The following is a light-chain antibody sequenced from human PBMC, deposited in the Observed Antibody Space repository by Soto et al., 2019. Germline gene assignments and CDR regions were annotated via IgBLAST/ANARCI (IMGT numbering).Light chain of an antibody. CDR2: KAS. J-gene: IGKJ1*01. CDR3: QHYNSYSEA. V-gene: IGKV1-5*03. Sequence: DIQMTRSPSTLSGSVGDRVTITCRASQTISSWLAWYQQKPGKAPKLLIYKASTLKSGVPSRFSGSGSGTELTITISSLQPDDFETYYCQHYNSYSEAFGQGTKVDIK. CDR1: QTISSW.